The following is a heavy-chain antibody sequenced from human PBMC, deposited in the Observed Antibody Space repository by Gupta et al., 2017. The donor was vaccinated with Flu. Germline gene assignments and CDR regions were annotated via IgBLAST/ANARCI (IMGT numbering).Heavy chain of an antibody. CDR1: GFTFSSYG. Sequence: QVQLVESGGGVVQPGRSLRLSCAASGFTFSSYGMHWVRQAPGKGLEWVAVIGDDERNKYYAESVKGRCTISRDNSKNKVDLQRKSLRAEETAVYYCARDRGSSYDDTSGYHQGFDPWGQGTLVTVSS. D-gene: IGHD3-22*01. V-gene: IGHV3-33*01. CDR2: IGDDERNK. J-gene: IGHJ5*02. CDR3: ARDRGSSYDDTSGYHQGFDP.